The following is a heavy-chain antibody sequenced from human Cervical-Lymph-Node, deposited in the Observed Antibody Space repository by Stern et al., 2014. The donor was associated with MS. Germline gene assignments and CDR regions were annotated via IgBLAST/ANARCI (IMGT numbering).Heavy chain of an antibody. CDR3: ARLTSGIAANFDY. D-gene: IGHD6-13*01. J-gene: IGHJ4*02. Sequence: QLKLQESGPGLVKPSETLSLTCTVSGGSISRSSYYWGCIRQPPGKGLEWIVSIYYSGSPYYTPSLKSRSPISLDPSKTQFPLKLSSLTAADTAVYYCARLTSGIAANFDYWGQGTLVTVSS. CDR2: IYYSGSP. CDR1: GGSISRSSYY. V-gene: IGHV4-39*01.